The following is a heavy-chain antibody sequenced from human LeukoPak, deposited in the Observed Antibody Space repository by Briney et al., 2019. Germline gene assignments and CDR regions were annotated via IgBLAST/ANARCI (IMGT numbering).Heavy chain of an antibody. D-gene: IGHD3-16*02. CDR1: GGSVSSSGSY. CDR3: ARETYYDYVWGSYRQSYYFDY. CDR2: IYYSGST. J-gene: IGHJ4*02. Sequence: SETLSLTCTVSGGSVSSSGSYWGWIRQPPGKGLEWIGSIYYSGSTYYNPSLKSRVTISVDTSKNQFSLKLSSVTAADTAVYYCARETYYDYVWGSYRQSYYFDYWGQGTLVTVSS. V-gene: IGHV4-39*07.